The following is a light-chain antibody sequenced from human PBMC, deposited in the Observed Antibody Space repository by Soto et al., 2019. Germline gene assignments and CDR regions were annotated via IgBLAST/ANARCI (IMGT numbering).Light chain of an antibody. CDR2: EGS. CDR3: CSYAGSSTS. Sequence: QSVLTQPASVSGSPGQSLTVSCTGTSSDVGSYNLVSWYQQHPGKAPKLMIYEGSKRPSGVSNRFSGSKSGNTASLTISGLQAEDEADYYCCSYAGSSTSFGTGTKVTVL. J-gene: IGLJ1*01. V-gene: IGLV2-23*01. CDR1: SSDVGSYNL.